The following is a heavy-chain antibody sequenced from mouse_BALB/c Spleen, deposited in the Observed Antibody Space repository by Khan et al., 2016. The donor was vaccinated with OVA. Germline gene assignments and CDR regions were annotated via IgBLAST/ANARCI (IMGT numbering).Heavy chain of an antibody. CDR3: ARRYYYGHWYFDV. CDR2: ISYSGSA. CDR1: GYSITSDYA. J-gene: IGHJ1*01. Sequence: EVQLQESGPGLVKPSQSLSLTCTVTGYSITSDYAWNWIRQFPGNKLEWMGYISYSGSANYNPSLKSRISITRDTSEKQFFLQLNSVTTEDSATYYCARRYYYGHWYFDVWGAGTTVTVSS. V-gene: IGHV3-2*02. D-gene: IGHD1-1*01.